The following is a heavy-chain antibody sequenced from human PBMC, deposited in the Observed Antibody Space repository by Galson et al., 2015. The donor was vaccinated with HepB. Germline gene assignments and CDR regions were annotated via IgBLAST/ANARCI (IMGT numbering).Heavy chain of an antibody. V-gene: IGHV4-38-2*02. CDR1: GYSISSGYY. J-gene: IGHJ4*02. CDR2: IYHSGST. CDR3: ARVYSYDFDY. Sequence: TLSLTCTVSGYSISSGYYWGWIRQPPGKGLEWIGSIYHSGSTYYNPSLKSRVTISVDTSKNQFPLKLSSVTAADTAVYYCARVYSYDFDYWGQGTLVTVSS. D-gene: IGHD5-18*01.